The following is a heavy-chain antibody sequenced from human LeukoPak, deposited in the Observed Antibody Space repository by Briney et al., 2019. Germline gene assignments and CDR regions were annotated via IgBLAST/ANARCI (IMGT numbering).Heavy chain of an antibody. CDR2: IYTSGST. V-gene: IGHV4-61*02. CDR1: GDSISSGRYY. Sequence: SQTLSLTCTVSGDSISSGRYYWSWVRQPAGKELEWIGRIYTSGSTNYNPSLKSRVTMSVDTSKNQFSLKLSFVTAADTAVYYCARDPVFGGSGYLDYWGQGTLVTVSS. D-gene: IGHD3-3*01. CDR3: ARDPVFGGSGYLDY. J-gene: IGHJ4*02.